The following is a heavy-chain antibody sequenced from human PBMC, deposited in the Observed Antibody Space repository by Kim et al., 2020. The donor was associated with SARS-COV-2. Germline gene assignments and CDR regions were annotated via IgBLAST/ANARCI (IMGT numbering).Heavy chain of an antibody. Sequence: GGSLRLSCAASRFTFSSSAITWVRQAPGKGLEWVSSIFGSGHGTYYADSVKGRFIISRDNSKNTLYLQMNNLRADDTAVYYCAKNVHITSVTFLWYFDLWGRGTSVIVSS. J-gene: IGHJ2*01. V-gene: IGHV3-23*01. CDR3: AKNVHITSVTFLWYFDL. CDR2: IFGSGHGT. CDR1: RFTFSSSA. D-gene: IGHD2-2*01.